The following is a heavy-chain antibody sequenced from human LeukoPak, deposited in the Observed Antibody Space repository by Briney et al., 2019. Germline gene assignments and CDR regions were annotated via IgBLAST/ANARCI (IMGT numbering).Heavy chain of an antibody. CDR3: ARERGVGYSSSYQIDY. J-gene: IGHJ4*02. Sequence: SVKVSFKASGGTFSSYAISWVRQAPGQGLEWMGRIIPIFGTANYAQKFQGRVTITTDESTSTAYMELSSLRAEDTAVYYCARERGVGYSSSYQIDYGGQRTLVTVSS. CDR2: IIPIFGTA. V-gene: IGHV1-69*05. D-gene: IGHD6-13*01. CDR1: GGTFSSYA.